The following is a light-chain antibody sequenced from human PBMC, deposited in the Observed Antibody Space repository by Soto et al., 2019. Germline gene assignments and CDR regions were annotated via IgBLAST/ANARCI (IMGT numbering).Light chain of an antibody. Sequence: QSALTQPASVSGSPGQSITISCTGTSRDVGNYNLGSWYQQHPGKVPKLIIYDDSKRPSGVSNRFSGSKSGNTASLTISGLQAEDEADYYCCSYAASSTYVFGTGTKVTVL. V-gene: IGLV2-23*01. CDR3: CSYAASSTYV. CDR2: DDS. CDR1: SRDVGNYNL. J-gene: IGLJ1*01.